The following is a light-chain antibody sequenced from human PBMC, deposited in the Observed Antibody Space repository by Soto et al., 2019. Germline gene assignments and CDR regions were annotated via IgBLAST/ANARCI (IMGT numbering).Light chain of an antibody. CDR1: SSDIGNYNL. Sequence: QSALTQPASVSGSPGQSITISCTGTSSDIGNYNLVSWYQQHPGKVPQVIIYEGTKRPSGVSNRFSGSKSGNTASLTISGLQADDEADYYCSSYISSDVIFGGGTQLTVL. CDR2: EGT. CDR3: SSYISSDVI. J-gene: IGLJ2*01. V-gene: IGLV2-23*01.